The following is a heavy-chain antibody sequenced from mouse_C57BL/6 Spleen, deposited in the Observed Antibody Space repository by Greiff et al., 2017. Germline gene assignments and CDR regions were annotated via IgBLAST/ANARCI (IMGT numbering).Heavy chain of an antibody. CDR3: ASYDGDYAMDY. Sequence: EVQVVESGGGLVKPGGSLKLSCAASGFTFSDYGMHWVRQAPEKGLEWVAYISSGSSTIYYADTVKGRLTISRDNAKNTLFLQMTSLRSEDTAMYYCASYDGDYAMDYWGQGTSVTVSS. CDR2: ISSGSSTI. CDR1: GFTFSDYG. J-gene: IGHJ4*01. D-gene: IGHD2-3*01. V-gene: IGHV5-17*01.